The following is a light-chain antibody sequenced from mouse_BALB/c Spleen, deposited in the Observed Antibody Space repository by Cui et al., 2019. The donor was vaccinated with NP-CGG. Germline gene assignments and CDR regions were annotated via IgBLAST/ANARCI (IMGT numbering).Light chain of an antibody. J-gene: IGLJ1*01. Sequence: AVVSQATSLTTSPGETVTLTCRSSTGAVTTSNYANWVQEKPDHLFTGLIGGTNNRAPGVPARFSGSLIGDKAALTITRAQTDDEAIYFCALWYSNHWVFGGGTKLTVL. CDR3: ALWYSNHWV. V-gene: IGLV1*01. CDR1: TGAVTTSNY. CDR2: GTN.